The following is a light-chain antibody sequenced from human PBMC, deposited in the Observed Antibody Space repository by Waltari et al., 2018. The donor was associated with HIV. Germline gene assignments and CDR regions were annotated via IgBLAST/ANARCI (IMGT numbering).Light chain of an antibody. J-gene: IGLJ1*01. CDR2: DVN. V-gene: IGLV2-14*01. CDR3: SSYTGSDTLLGV. CDR1: SSDVGASNY. Sequence: QSALTQPASVSGSPGQSISISCTGPSSDVGASNYVSWYQQHPGQAPKLIIYDVNYRPSGISSRFSGSKSGNTASLTISGLQAEDEADYYCSSYTGSDTLLGVFGTGTKVTVL.